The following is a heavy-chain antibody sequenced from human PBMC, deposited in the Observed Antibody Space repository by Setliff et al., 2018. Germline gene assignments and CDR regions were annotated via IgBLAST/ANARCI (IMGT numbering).Heavy chain of an antibody. V-gene: IGHV1-2*02. J-gene: IGHJ3*02. Sequence: ASVKVSCKTSGYIFTNYYIHWVRQAPGQGLEWMGWINANTGGTREVQKFQGRVTMTRDTSIDTAYMEVNRLTYDDTAVYCCARVGGYASAWHGIEAFDIWGQGTKVTVSS. CDR1: GYIFTNYY. CDR3: ARVGGYASAWHGIEAFDI. CDR2: INANTGGT. D-gene: IGHD6-19*01.